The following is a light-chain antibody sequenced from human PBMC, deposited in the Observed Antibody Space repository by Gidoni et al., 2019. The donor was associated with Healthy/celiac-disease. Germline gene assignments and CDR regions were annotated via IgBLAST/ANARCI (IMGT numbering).Light chain of an antibody. CDR2: GAS. Sequence: EIVMTQSPATLAVSPGERATLSCRASQMVSSNLAWYQQKPGQAPRLLIYGASTRATGIPARFSGSGSGTEFTLTISSLQSEDFAVYYCQQYNNWPLTFGPGTKVDIK. CDR1: QMVSSN. J-gene: IGKJ3*01. CDR3: QQYNNWPLT. V-gene: IGKV3-15*01.